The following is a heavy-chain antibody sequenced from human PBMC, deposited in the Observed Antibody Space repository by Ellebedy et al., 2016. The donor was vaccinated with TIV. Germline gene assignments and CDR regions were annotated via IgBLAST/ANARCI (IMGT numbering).Heavy chain of an antibody. Sequence: PGGSLRLSCAAYGFTSSSYSMNWVRQAPGQGLVWVSSISSSSSYIYYADSVKGRFTISRDDFLNTVFMQKNNLRVDDAAVYYCARLPTGRIARDVGVAWFGHWGQGVLVTVSS. V-gene: IGHV3-21*04. CDR3: ARLPTGRIARDVGVAWFGH. CDR2: ISSSSSYI. CDR1: GFTSSSYS. D-gene: IGHD6-13*01. J-gene: IGHJ5*02.